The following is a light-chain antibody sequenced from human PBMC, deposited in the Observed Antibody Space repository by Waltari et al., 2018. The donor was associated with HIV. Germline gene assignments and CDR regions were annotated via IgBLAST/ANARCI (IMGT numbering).Light chain of an antibody. CDR3: ATWDDSLNGPV. J-gene: IGLJ3*02. Sequence: QSVLTQPPSASGTPGQRVTISCSGSSSNIEITTVSWYQQFPGTAPQLLIYSNNQRASGVPDRCAGSKSGTSAALAISGLQSEDEADYYCATWDDSLNGPVFGGGTKRTVL. V-gene: IGLV1-44*01. CDR1: SSNIEITT. CDR2: SNN.